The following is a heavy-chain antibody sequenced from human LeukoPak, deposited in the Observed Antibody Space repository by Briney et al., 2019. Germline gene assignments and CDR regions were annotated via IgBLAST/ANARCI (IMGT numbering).Heavy chain of an antibody. D-gene: IGHD2-15*01. Sequence: GGSLRLSCAASGFTFSSYSMNWVRQAPGKGLEWVSSISSSSSYIYYADSVKGRFTISRDNAKNSLYLQMNSLRAEDTAVYYCARDCSGGSCYLLYYFDYWGQGTLVTVSS. CDR3: ARDCSGGSCYLLYYFDY. J-gene: IGHJ4*02. CDR2: ISSSSSYI. V-gene: IGHV3-21*01. CDR1: GFTFSSYS.